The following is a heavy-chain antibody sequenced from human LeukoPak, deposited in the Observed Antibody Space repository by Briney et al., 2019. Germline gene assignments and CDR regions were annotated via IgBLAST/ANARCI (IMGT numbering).Heavy chain of an antibody. J-gene: IGHJ4*02. V-gene: IGHV3-21*01. CDR1: GFTFSSYS. Sequence: GGSLRLSCAASGFTFSSYSMDWVRQAPGKGLEWVSSITSSSSYIYYADSVKGRFTISRDNAKNSLYLHMNSLRAEDTAVYYCAREILDCSSPTCYYYFDYWGQGTLVTVSS. CDR2: ITSSSSYI. CDR3: AREILDCSSPTCYYYFDY. D-gene: IGHD2-2*01.